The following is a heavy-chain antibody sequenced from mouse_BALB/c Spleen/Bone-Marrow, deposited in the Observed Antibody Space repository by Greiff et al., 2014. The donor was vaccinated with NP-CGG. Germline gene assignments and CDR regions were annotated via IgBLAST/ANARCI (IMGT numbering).Heavy chain of an antibody. CDR1: GFTFTDYY. CDR3: ARDRGGLLFDY. D-gene: IGHD6-2*01. J-gene: IGHJ2*01. Sequence: DVHLVESGGGLVQPGGSLRLSCTTSGFTFTDYYMNWVRQPPGKALEWLGFIRNKANGYTTEYSASVRVRFTISRDNSQSILYLQMNALRAEDSATYYCARDRGGLLFDYWGQGTTLTVSP. CDR2: IRNKANGYTT. V-gene: IGHV7-3*02.